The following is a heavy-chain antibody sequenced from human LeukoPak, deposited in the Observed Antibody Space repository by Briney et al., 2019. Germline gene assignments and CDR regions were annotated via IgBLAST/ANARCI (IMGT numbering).Heavy chain of an antibody. CDR2: ISYDGSNK. D-gene: IGHD1-1*01. V-gene: IGHV3-30*04. CDR3: ARGGELERLLFNFGY. Sequence: GGSLRLSCAASGFTFSSYAMHWVRQAPGKGLEWVAVISYDGSNKYYADSVKGRFTISGDNSKNTLYLQMNSLRAEDTAVYYCARGGELERLLFNFGYWGQGTLVTVSS. CDR1: GFTFSSYA. J-gene: IGHJ4*02.